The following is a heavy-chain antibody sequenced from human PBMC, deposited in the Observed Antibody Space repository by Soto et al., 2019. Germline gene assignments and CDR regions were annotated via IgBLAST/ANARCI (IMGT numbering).Heavy chain of an antibody. CDR3: ATGVIWIGYFTVDS. CDR1: GGSFGKSS. V-gene: IGHV1-69*13. D-gene: IGHD3-3*01. J-gene: IGHJ4*02. Sequence: ASVKVSCKASGGSFGKSSTNWVLQTPGQGLEWLGGFIPVYRTLNYAQKFQGRVTITADESTGTAYMTLSSLASDDTAVYYCATGVIWIGYFTVDSWGQGTRVTVSS. CDR2: FIPVYRTL.